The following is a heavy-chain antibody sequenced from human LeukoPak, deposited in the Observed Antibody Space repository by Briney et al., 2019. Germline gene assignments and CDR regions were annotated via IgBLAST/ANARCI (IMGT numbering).Heavy chain of an antibody. Sequence: GESLKISCKGSGYNFTNYWIGWVRQMPGKGLEWMGIIYPGDSDTRYSPSFQGQVTISADKSISTAYLQWSSLKASDTAIYYCARWFDSSGYNWFDPWGQGTLVTVSS. D-gene: IGHD3-22*01. CDR1: GYNFTNYW. J-gene: IGHJ5*02. V-gene: IGHV5-51*01. CDR2: IYPGDSDT. CDR3: ARWFDSSGYNWFDP.